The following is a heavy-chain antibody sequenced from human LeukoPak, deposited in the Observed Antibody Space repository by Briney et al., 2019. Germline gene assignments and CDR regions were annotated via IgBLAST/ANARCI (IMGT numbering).Heavy chain of an antibody. D-gene: IGHD6-13*01. CDR3: AKRESSSSWYNYFDY. Sequence: GGSLRLSCAASGFTFSSYAMSWVRQAPGKGLEWVSAISGSGGSTYYADSVKGRFTISRDNSKNTLYLQMNSLRAEDTAVYYCAKRESSSSWYNYFDYWGQGTLVTVSS. J-gene: IGHJ4*02. V-gene: IGHV3-23*01. CDR1: GFTFSSYA. CDR2: ISGSGGST.